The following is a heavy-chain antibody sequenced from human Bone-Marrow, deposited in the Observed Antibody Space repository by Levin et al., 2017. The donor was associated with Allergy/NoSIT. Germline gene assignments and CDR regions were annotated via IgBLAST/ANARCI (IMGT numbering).Heavy chain of an antibody. V-gene: IGHV3-7*01. CDR1: GFTFSTYW. J-gene: IGHJ4*02. CDR2: IKQDGSEK. CDR3: ARAGGSSWADY. D-gene: IGHD6-13*01. Sequence: GESLKISCAASGFTFSTYWMSWVRQAPGKGLEWVANIKQDGSEKYYVDSVKGRFTISRDNAKKSLYLQMSSLRAEDTAVYYCARAGGSSWADYWGQGTLVTVSS.